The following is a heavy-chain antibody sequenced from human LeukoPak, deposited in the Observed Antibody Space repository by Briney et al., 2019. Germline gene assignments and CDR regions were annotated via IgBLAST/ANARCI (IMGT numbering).Heavy chain of an antibody. J-gene: IGHJ4*02. D-gene: IGHD3-16*02. CDR3: TRDRKIDYYYVWGSDRYPACFDY. Sequence: GPLSPSCTASGFTFGDYAMSWVRQPPGKGLEWVGLFRSKAYRGTTEYASSVKGRYNNSRDDSKSIAYLQMNSLKTEDTAVYYCTRDRKIDYYYVWGSDRYPACFDYWGQGTLVTVSS. V-gene: IGHV3-49*04. CDR1: GFTFGDYA. CDR2: FRSKAYRGTT.